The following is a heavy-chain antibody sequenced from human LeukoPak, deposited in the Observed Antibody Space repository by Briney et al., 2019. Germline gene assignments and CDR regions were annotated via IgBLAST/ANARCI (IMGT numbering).Heavy chain of an antibody. Sequence: SETLSLTCTVSGGSISSYYWSWIRQPPGKGLEWIGYIYYNGSTNYNPSLKSRVTISVDTSKNQFSLKLSSVTAADTAVYYCARDAAGTWDNWFDPWGQGTLVTVSS. CDR1: GGSISSYY. CDR3: ARDAAGTWDNWFDP. J-gene: IGHJ5*02. CDR2: IYYNGST. V-gene: IGHV4-59*01. D-gene: IGHD6-13*01.